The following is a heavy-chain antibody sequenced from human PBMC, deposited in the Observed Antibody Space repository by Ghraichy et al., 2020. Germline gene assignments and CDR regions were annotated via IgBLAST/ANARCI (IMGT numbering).Heavy chain of an antibody. J-gene: IGHJ6*02. D-gene: IGHD3-10*01. CDR3: ARYGSGSGSYYPPYYYYGMDV. CDR1: GYTFTSYG. Sequence: ASVKVSCKASGYTFTSYGISWVRQAPGQGLEWMGWISAYNGNTNYAQKLQGRVTMTTDTSTSTAYMELRSLRSDDTAVYYCARYGSGSGSYYPPYYYYGMDVWGQGTTVIVSS. V-gene: IGHV1-18*04. CDR2: ISAYNGNT.